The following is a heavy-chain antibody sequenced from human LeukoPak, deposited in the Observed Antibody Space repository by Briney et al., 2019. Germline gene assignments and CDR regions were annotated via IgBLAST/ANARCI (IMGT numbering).Heavy chain of an antibody. CDR3: AREVTGTSSWYFDP. CDR1: GFTFSSYW. J-gene: IGHJ2*01. D-gene: IGHD1-7*01. V-gene: IGHV3-7*01. Sequence: GGSLRLSCAASGFTFSSYWMSWVRQAPGKGLEWVANIKKDGSNKYYVESLKGRFTISRDNANNSLYLQMDSLRAEDTAVYYCAREVTGTSSWYFDPWGRGTLVTVSS. CDR2: IKKDGSNK.